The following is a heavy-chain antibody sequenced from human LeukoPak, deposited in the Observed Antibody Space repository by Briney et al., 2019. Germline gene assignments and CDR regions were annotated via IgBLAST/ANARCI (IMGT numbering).Heavy chain of an antibody. CDR1: GFTFSSYW. V-gene: IGHV3-7*01. D-gene: IGHD1-26*01. CDR3: ARGSSEDTTYRPSDY. CDR2: IKQDDSER. Sequence: PGGSLRLSCAASGFTFSSYWMSWVRQAPGKGPEWVASIKQDDSERYYVGSVKGRFTISRDNAQNSLFLQMNSLRAEDTAVYYCARGSSEDTTYRPSDYWGQGTLVTVSS. J-gene: IGHJ4*02.